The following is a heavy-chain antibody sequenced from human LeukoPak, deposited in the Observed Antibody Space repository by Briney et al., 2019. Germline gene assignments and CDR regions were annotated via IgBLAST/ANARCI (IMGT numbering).Heavy chain of an antibody. Sequence: GASVKVSCKSSGYTFISYDINWVRQAAGQGLEWMGWMNPKSGSSGYVHKFQGRLTLTSNISITTAYMELSGLTSEDTAVYYCARRDHWSGHSLDAWGKGTTVIVSS. D-gene: IGHD3-3*01. CDR2: MNPKSGSS. V-gene: IGHV1-8*01. CDR3: ARRDHWSGHSLDA. CDR1: GYTFISYD. J-gene: IGHJ6*04.